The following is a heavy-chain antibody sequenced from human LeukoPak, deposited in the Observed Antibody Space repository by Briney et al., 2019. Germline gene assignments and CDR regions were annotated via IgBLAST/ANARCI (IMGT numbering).Heavy chain of an antibody. CDR2: IYPGDSDT. CDR1: GYSFTNYW. CDR3: ARRGGIGVAGNAFDI. J-gene: IGHJ3*02. D-gene: IGHD6-19*01. V-gene: IGHV5-51*01. Sequence: GESLKISCKASGYSFTNYWLGWVRQMPGKGLEWMGIIYPGDSDTRYSPSFQGQVTISADKSISSAYLQWSSLKASDTAMYYCARRGGIGVAGNAFDIWGQGTMVTVSS.